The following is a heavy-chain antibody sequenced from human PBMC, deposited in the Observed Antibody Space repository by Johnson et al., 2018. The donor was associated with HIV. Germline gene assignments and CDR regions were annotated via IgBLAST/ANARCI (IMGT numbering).Heavy chain of an antibody. Sequence: VQLVESGGGLIQPGGSLGLSCAASGFSVSNNYMNWVRQAPGKGLEWVSVIYSGGSTYYTDSVKGRFTISRDNSKNTVYLQMNSLRAEDTAVYYCAKDDRELDAFDIWGQGTMVTVSS. CDR2: IYSGGST. CDR1: GFSVSNNY. D-gene: IGHD1-26*01. J-gene: IGHJ3*02. CDR3: AKDDRELDAFDI. V-gene: IGHV3-53*01.